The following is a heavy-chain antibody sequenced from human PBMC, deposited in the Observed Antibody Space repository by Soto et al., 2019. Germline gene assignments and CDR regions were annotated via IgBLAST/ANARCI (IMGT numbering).Heavy chain of an antibody. CDR2: ISWNSGSI. CDR3: AKDSALRFPYYYYYMDV. D-gene: IGHD3-3*01. J-gene: IGHJ6*03. V-gene: IGHV3-9*01. Sequence: EVQLVESGGGLVQPGRSLRLSCAASGFTFDDYAMHWVRQAPGKGLEWVSGISWNSGSIGYADSVKGRFTISRDNAKNSLDVQMNSLRAEDTALYYCAKDSALRFPYYYYYMDVWGKGTTVTVSS. CDR1: GFTFDDYA.